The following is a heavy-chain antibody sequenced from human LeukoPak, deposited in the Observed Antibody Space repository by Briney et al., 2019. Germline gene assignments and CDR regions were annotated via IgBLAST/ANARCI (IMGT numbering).Heavy chain of an antibody. Sequence: GGSLRLSCAASGFPFSNYAMTWVRQAPGKGLEWVSAISGSGGSTYYADSVKGRFTISRDNSKNTLYLQMNSLRAEDTAVYYCAKDPYYDTSGYYLYYFDYWGQGTLVTVSS. V-gene: IGHV3-23*01. D-gene: IGHD3-22*01. CDR2: ISGSGGST. CDR1: GFPFSNYA. J-gene: IGHJ4*02. CDR3: AKDPYYDTSGYYLYYFDY.